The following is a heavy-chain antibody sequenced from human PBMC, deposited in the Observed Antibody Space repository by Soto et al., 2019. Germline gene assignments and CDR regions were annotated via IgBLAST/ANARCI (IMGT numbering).Heavy chain of an antibody. CDR2: ISSSSSYI. CDR3: ARDRRSAFDY. CDR1: GFTFSSYS. D-gene: IGHD3-3*01. J-gene: IGHJ4*02. V-gene: IGHV3-21*01. Sequence: GGSLRLSCAASGFTFSSYSVNWVRQAPGKGLEWVSSISSSSSYIYYADSVKGRFTISRDNAKNSLYLQMNSLRAEDTAVYYCARDRRSAFDYWGQGTLVTVSS.